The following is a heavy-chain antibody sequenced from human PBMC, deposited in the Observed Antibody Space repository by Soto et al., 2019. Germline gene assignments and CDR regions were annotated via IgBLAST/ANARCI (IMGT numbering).Heavy chain of an antibody. D-gene: IGHD3-22*01. J-gene: IGHJ4*02. Sequence: GASVKVSFKASGYTFTGYYMHWVRQAPGQGLEWMGWINPNSGGTNYAQKFQGWVTMTRDTSISTAYMELSRLRSDDTAVYYCARSLSDSSVLDWGQGTLVTVSS. CDR2: INPNSGGT. CDR1: GYTFTGYY. V-gene: IGHV1-2*04. CDR3: ARSLSDSSVLD.